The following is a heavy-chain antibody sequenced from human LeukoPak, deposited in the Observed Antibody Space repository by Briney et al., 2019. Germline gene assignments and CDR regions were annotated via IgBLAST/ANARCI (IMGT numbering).Heavy chain of an antibody. Sequence: GGSLRLSCSASGFTFSDSAMHWVRQAPGKGLEYVSAISSNGGDTFYADSVKGRFTISRDNSKNTLYLQMSSLRAEDTAVNYCVKKGPFTMIEGFVYWGQGTLVTVSS. CDR2: ISSNGGDT. J-gene: IGHJ4*02. D-gene: IGHD3-22*01. CDR3: VKKGPFTMIEGFVY. V-gene: IGHV3-64D*06. CDR1: GFTFSDSA.